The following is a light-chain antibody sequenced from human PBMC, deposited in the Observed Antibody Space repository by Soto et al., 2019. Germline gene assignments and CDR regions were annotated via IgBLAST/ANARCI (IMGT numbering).Light chain of an antibody. CDR2: DAS. V-gene: IGKV3-11*01. CDR1: KSVSSY. J-gene: IGKJ1*01. CDR3: QQRSNWPWT. Sequence: EILLTQSPATLSLSPGERATLSCRASKSVSSYLAWYQQKPGQAPRLLIYDASHRATGIPARFSGSGSGTDFTLTISSLEPEDFAVYYCQQRSNWPWTFGKGPKVEIK.